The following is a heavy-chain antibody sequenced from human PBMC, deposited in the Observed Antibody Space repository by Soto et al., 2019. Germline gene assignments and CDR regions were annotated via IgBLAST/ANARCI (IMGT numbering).Heavy chain of an antibody. D-gene: IGHD3-3*01. CDR3: ARDRFTDFGLDV. J-gene: IGHJ6*02. V-gene: IGHV3-23*01. Sequence: GGSLRLSCVASGFTFSDYVMSWVRQVPGKGLEWVSSISDGGERTDYRDSVRGRFTISRDNARFTLHLQMNSLRVDDTATYFCARDRFTDFGLDVWGQGTTVTVSS. CDR2: ISDGGERT. CDR1: GFTFSDYV.